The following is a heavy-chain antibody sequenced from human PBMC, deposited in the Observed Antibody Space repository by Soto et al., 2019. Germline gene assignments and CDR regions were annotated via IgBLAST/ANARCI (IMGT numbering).Heavy chain of an antibody. CDR2: IGTAGDT. CDR3: ARKYDILTGWGYGMDV. CDR1: GFTFSSYD. J-gene: IGHJ6*02. D-gene: IGHD3-9*01. Sequence: PGGSLRLSCAASGFTFSSYDMHWVRQATGKGLEWVSAIGTAGDTYYPGSVKGRFTISRENAKNSLYLRMNSLRAEDTAVYYCARKYDILTGWGYGMDVWGQGTTVTVSS. V-gene: IGHV3-13*01.